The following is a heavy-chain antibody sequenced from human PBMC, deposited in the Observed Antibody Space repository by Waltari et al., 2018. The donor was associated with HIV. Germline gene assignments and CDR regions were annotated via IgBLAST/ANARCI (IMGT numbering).Heavy chain of an antibody. Sequence: EALLVESGGGGVKTGGSLRLSCEASKFWFSRYWMVWVRQASGKGLEWVANINQDATKKNYAESVKGRFSVSRDNGKYSVFLEMNRLRVQDTAVYFCARGDQWGIFLDSYYGLDVWGRGTTVIVSS. CDR1: KFWFSRYW. J-gene: IGHJ6*02. D-gene: IGHD1-26*01. CDR3: ARGDQWGIFLDSYYGLDV. V-gene: IGHV3-7*01. CDR2: INQDATKK.